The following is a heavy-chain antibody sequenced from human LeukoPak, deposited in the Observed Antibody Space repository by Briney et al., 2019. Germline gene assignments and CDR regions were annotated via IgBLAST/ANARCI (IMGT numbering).Heavy chain of an antibody. CDR1: GFTFSSYW. V-gene: IGHV3-74*01. D-gene: IGHD3-22*01. Sequence: PGGSLRLSCVASGFTFSSYWMHWVRQAPGKGLVWVSRINSDGSSKTYADSVKGRFTISRDNAKNTLYLQMNSLRAEDTAMYYCARQYSYDSSCYYPWDYWGQGTLVTVSS. CDR2: INSDGSSK. J-gene: IGHJ4*02. CDR3: ARQYSYDSSCYYPWDY.